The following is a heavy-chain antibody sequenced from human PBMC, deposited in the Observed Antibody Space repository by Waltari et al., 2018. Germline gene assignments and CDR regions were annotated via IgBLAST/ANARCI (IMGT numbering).Heavy chain of an antibody. CDR1: GGSFSGYY. D-gene: IGHD3-10*01. J-gene: IGHJ4*02. V-gene: IGHV4-34*01. CDR2: INHSGST. CDR3: AIAWGVRGVIGRRRGGQTDY. Sequence: QVQLQQWGAGLLKPSETLSLTCAVYGGSFSGYYWSWIRQPPGKGLEWIGEINHSGSTHHIPALKSRVTISVDTSKNQFAQKLSAVTAADTAVYYCAIAWGVRGVIGRRRGGQTDYWGQGTLVTVSS.